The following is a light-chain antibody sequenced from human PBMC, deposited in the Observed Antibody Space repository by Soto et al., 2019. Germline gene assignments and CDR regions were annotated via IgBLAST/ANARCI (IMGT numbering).Light chain of an antibody. CDR2: INSDGSH. CDR3: QTWGTGMV. Sequence: QLVLTQSPSASASLGASVKLTCTLSSGHSTYVIAWHQQQPEKGPRYLMTINSDGSHNKGDGIPDRFSGSSSGAERYLTISSLQSEDEADYYCQTWGTGMVFGGGTKVTVL. J-gene: IGLJ2*01. V-gene: IGLV4-69*01. CDR1: SGHSTYV.